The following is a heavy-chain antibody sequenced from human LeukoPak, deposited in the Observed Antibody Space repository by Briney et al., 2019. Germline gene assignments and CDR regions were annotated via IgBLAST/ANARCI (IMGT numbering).Heavy chain of an antibody. CDR2: TYYRSKWSN. J-gene: IGHJ3*02. V-gene: IGHV6-1*01. D-gene: IGHD5-12*01. CDR1: GDSVSSNSAA. CDR3: VRDSGYGLDAFDI. Sequence: SQTLSLTCAISGDSVSSNSAAWNWIRQSPSRGLEWLGRTYYRSKWSNDYAVSMKSRITINPDTSKNQFSLQLNSVTPEDTAVYYCVRDSGYGLDAFDIWDQGTMVTVSS.